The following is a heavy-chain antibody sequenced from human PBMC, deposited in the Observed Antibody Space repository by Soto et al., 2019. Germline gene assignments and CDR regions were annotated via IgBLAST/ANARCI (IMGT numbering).Heavy chain of an antibody. CDR2: IIPILGIA. J-gene: IGHJ4*02. D-gene: IGHD6-19*01. Sequence: SVKVSCKASGGTFSSYTISWVRQAPGQGLEWMGMIIPILGIANYAQKFQGRVTITADKSTSTAYMELSSLRSEDTAVYYCATDSSGWARTFDYWGQGTLVTVSS. CDR1: GGTFSSYT. V-gene: IGHV1-69*04. CDR3: ATDSSGWARTFDY.